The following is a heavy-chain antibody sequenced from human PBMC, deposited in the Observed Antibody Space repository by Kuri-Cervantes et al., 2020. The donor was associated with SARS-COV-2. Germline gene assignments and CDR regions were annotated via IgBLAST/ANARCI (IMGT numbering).Heavy chain of an antibody. Sequence: ETLSLTCAASGFTFSSYSMNWVRQAPGKGLEWVSSISSSSSYIYYADSVKGRFTVSRDNSKNTLYLQMNSLTTEDTAVYYCAKSNPHSDYYFDYWGQGTLVTVSS. D-gene: IGHD3-3*01. V-gene: IGHV3-21*01. J-gene: IGHJ4*02. CDR1: GFTFSSYS. CDR3: AKSNPHSDYYFDY. CDR2: ISSSSSYI.